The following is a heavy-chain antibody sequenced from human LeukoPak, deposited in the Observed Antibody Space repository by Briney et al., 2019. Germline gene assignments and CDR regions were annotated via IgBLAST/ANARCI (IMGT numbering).Heavy chain of an antibody. CDR1: GFTISGNW. V-gene: IGHV3-74*01. D-gene: IGHD6-13*01. J-gene: IGHJ4*02. Sequence: GGSLRLSCAASGFTISGNWMHWVRQAPGKGLVWVSHISTDARTITYADFVKGRFTISRDNAKNTLYLQMNSLRAEDTALYYCVRGQATAWGLDYWGQGTLVTVSS. CDR2: ISTDARTI. CDR3: VRGQATAWGLDY.